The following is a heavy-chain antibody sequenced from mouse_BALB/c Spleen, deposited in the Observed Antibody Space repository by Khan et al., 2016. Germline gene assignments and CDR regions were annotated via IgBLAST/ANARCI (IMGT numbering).Heavy chain of an antibody. D-gene: IGHD1-3*01. V-gene: IGHV14-1*02. CDR3: ALSGSWFAY. J-gene: IGHJ3*01. CDR1: GFNIKDYY. Sequence: VQLQQSGAELVRPGALVKLSCKASGFNIKDYYMHWVKQRPEQGLEWIGWIDPENGNTIYDPKFQGKASITADPSSNTAYLQLSSLTSEDTAVYYCALSGSWFAYWGQGTLVTVSA. CDR2: IDPENGNT.